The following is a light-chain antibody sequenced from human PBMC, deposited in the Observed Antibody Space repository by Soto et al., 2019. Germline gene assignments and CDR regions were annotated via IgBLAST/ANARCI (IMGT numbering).Light chain of an antibody. CDR1: QSVDND. Sequence: DIVMTQSPATLSVSPGDRATLSCGASQSVDNDLAWYQQKPGQPPRLLIDGASSRATGIPDRFSGSGSGTDFTLTISRLEPEDVAVYYCQQYGSSLWTFGQGTKVDIK. CDR3: QQYGSSLWT. CDR2: GAS. J-gene: IGKJ1*01. V-gene: IGKV3-20*01.